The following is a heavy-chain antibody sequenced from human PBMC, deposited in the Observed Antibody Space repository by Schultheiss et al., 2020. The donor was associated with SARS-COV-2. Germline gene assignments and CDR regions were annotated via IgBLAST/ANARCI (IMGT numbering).Heavy chain of an antibody. J-gene: IGHJ4*02. CDR3: AHLTSYDILTGLDY. V-gene: IGHV2-5*01. CDR1: GFSLSTSGVG. CDR2: IYWNDDK. Sequence: SGPTLVKPTQTLTLTCTFSGFSLSTSGVGVGWIRQPPGKALEWLALIYWNDDKRYSPSLKSRLTITKDTSKNQVVLTMTNMDPVDTATYYCAHLTSYDILTGLDYWGQGTLVTVSS. D-gene: IGHD3-9*01.